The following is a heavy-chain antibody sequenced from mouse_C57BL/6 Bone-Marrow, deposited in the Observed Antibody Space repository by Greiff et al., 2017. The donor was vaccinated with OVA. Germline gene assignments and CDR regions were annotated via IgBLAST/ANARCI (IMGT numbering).Heavy chain of an antibody. V-gene: IGHV1-81*01. CDR3: ARADGYLRYWDFDV. CDR2: IYPRSGNT. J-gene: IGHJ1*03. D-gene: IGHD2-3*01. Sequence: QVQLQQSGAELARPGASVKLSCKASGYTFTSYGISWVKQRTGQGLEWIGEIYPRSGNTYYNEKFKGKATLTADKSSSTAYMELRSLTSEDSAVYFGARADGYLRYWDFDVWGTGTTVTVSS. CDR1: GYTFTSYG.